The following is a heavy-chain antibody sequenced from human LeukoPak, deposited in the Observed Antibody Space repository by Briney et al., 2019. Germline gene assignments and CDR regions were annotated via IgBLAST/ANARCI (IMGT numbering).Heavy chain of an antibody. V-gene: IGHV1-2*02. CDR3: ARAVAVADADY. D-gene: IGHD6-19*01. CDR2: INPNSGGT. J-gene: IGHJ4*02. Sequence: ASVKVSCKASGYTFTGYYMHWVRQAPGQGLGWMGWINPNSGGTNYAQKFQGRVTMTRDTSISTAYMELSSLRSEDTAVYYCARAVAVADADYWGQGTLVTVSS. CDR1: GYTFTGYY.